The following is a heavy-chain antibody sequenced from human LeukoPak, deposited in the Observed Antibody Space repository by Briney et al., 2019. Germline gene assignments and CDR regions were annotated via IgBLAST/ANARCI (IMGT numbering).Heavy chain of an antibody. D-gene: IGHD4-17*01. J-gene: IGHJ4*02. CDR1: GFTFSSYG. CDR3: AKEVSRVTTFYFDY. CDR2: ISYDGSNK. V-gene: IGHV3-30*18. Sequence: HPGGSLRLSCAASGFTFSSYGMHWVRQAPGKGLEWVAVISYDGSNKYYADSVKGRFTISRDNSKNTLYLQMNSLRAEDTAVYYCAKEVSRVTTFYFDYWGQGTLVTVSS.